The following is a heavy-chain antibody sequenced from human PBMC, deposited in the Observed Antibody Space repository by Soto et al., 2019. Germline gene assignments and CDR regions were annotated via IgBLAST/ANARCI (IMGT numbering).Heavy chain of an antibody. D-gene: IGHD2-2*01. CDR2: IIPVLGLP. CDR1: GGTFSSYS. Sequence: QVQLVQSGAEVKKPESSVKVSCKASGGTFSSYSISWMRQAPGQGLEWIGRIIPVLGLPNYAQKFQGRLTITGDKSTGTAYMELRSLRLEDTPVYYCARDRFGSTRCARGYWYFDLWGRGTLVTVSS. CDR3: ARDRFGSTRCARGYWYFDL. J-gene: IGHJ2*01. V-gene: IGHV1-69*04.